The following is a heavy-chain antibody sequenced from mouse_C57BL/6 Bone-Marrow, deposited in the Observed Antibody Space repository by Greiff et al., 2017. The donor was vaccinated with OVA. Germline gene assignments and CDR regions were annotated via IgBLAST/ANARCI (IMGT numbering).Heavy chain of an antibody. Sequence: EVQLQQSGPVLVKPGASVKMSCKASGYTFTDYYMNWVKQSHGKSLEWIGVINPYNGGTSYNQKFKGKATLTVDKSSSTAYMELNSLTSEDSAVYYCARGDTTVVRYFDVWGTGTTVTVSS. V-gene: IGHV1-19*01. CDR2: INPYNGGT. D-gene: IGHD1-1*01. CDR3: ARGDTTVVRYFDV. CDR1: GYTFTDYY. J-gene: IGHJ1*03.